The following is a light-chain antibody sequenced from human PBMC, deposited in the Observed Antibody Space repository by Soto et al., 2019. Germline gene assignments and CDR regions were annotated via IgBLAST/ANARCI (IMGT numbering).Light chain of an antibody. V-gene: IGKV1-33*01. J-gene: IGKJ3*01. Sequence: DIQMTQSPSSLSASVGDRVTITCQASQDITNYLNWYQQKPGEATKLLIYDSSNLETGVPSRFSGSGSGTDFSFSIDSLRSEDVATYFCQQYETLPFTFGPGTTVEIK. CDR2: DSS. CDR3: QQYETLPFT. CDR1: QDITNY.